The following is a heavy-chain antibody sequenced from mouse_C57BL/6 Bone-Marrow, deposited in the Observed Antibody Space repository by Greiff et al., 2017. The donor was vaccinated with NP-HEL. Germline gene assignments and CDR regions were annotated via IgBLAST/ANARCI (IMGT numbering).Heavy chain of an antibody. CDR2: ISGGGGNT. D-gene: IGHD1-1*01. CDR1: GFTFSSYT. J-gene: IGHJ1*03. Sequence: DVKLVESGGGLVKPGGSLKLSCAASGFTFSSYTMSWVRQTPEKRLEWVATISGGGGNTYYPDSVKGRFTISSDNAKNTLYLQMSSLRSEDTALYYCARLAFTTVVATHWYFDVWGTGTTVTVSS. V-gene: IGHV5-9*01. CDR3: ARLAFTTVVATHWYFDV.